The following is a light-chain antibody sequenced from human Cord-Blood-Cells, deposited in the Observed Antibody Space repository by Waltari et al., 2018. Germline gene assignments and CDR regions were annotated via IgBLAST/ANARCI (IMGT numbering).Light chain of an antibody. CDR3: QQYNNWPLT. CDR2: GAS. V-gene: IGKV3-15*01. J-gene: IGKJ4*02. CDR1: QSVSSN. Sequence: IVMRQSLATLAVSPGEGATISCRASQSVSSNLAWYQQKPGQAPRLLIYGASTRATGIPARFSGSGSGTEFTLTISSLQSEDFAVYYCQQYNNWPLTFGGGTKVEIK.